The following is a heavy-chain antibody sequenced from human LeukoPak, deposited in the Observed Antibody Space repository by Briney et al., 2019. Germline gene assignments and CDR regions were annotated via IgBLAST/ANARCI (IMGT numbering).Heavy chain of an antibody. CDR2: INHSGST. CDR3: ARTRYYYNSRSYGAPYYFDY. Sequence: SETLSLTCTVSNGSISSDTYFWSWIRQPAGKGLEWIGEINHSGSTNYNPSLKSRVTISVDTSKNQFSLKLSSVTAADTAAYYCARTRYYYNSRSYGAPYYFDYWGQGTLVTVSS. D-gene: IGHD3-10*01. V-gene: IGHV4-61*09. J-gene: IGHJ4*02. CDR1: NGSISSDTYF.